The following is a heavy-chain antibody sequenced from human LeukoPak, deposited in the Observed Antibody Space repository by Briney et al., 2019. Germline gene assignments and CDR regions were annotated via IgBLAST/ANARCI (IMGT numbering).Heavy chain of an antibody. J-gene: IGHJ5*02. CDR2: IIPIFGTA. CDR3: ARAPPYYDILTDNWFDP. D-gene: IGHD3-9*01. CDR1: GYTFTGYY. V-gene: IGHV1-69*05. Sequence: ASVKVSCKASGYTFTGYYMHWVRQAPGQGLEWMGRIIPIFGTANYAQKFQGRVTITTDESTSTAYMELSSLRSEDTAVYYCARAPPYYDILTDNWFDPWGQGTLVTVSS.